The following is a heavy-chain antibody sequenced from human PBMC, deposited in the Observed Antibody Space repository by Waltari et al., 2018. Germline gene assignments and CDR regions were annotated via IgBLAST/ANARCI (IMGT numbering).Heavy chain of an antibody. CDR3: AKDRSYGHSLAN. D-gene: IGHD4-17*01. CDR2: IHSGGNT. J-gene: IGHJ4*02. Sequence: EVQLVESGGGLLQRGGSLRLSCAGSGFDVSSSYMNWFRQAPGKGLEWVSGIHSGGNTDYADSVKGRFTISRDNSKNTLYLQMNSLRAEDTAVYYCAKDRSYGHSLANWGQGTLVTVSS. V-gene: IGHV3-53*01. CDR1: GFDVSSSY.